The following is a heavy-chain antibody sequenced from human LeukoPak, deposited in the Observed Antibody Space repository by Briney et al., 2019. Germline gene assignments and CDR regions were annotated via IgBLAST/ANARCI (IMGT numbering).Heavy chain of an antibody. Sequence: SETLSLTCTVSGGSISSYYWSWIRQPPGKGLEWIGYIYYSGSTNYNPSLKSRVTISVDTSKNQSSLKLSSVTAADTAVYYCARAVLGSSGWYGPYYYYYMDVWGKGTTVTVSS. V-gene: IGHV4-59*01. CDR3: ARAVLGSSGWYGPYYYYYMDV. CDR2: IYYSGST. CDR1: GGSISSYY. D-gene: IGHD6-19*01. J-gene: IGHJ6*03.